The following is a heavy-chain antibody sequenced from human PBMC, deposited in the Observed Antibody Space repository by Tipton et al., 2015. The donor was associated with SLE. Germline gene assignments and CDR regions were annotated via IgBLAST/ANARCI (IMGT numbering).Heavy chain of an antibody. Sequence: LSLTCAVYGGSFSGYYWSWIRQPPGKGLEWVSVIYSGGSTYYADSVKGRFTISRHNSKNTLYLQMNSLRAEDTAVYYCARGEGGMDVWGQGTTVTVSS. CDR3: ARGEGGMDV. V-gene: IGHV3-53*04. CDR2: IYSGGST. CDR1: GGSFSGYY. J-gene: IGHJ6*02.